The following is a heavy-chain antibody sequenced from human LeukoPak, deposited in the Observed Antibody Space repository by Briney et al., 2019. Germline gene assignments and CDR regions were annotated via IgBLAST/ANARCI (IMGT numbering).Heavy chain of an antibody. CDR2: INPSGGST. CDR3: ARSDNMERTRTLWFGESFNWFDP. D-gene: IGHD3-10*01. V-gene: IGHV1-46*01. CDR1: GYTFTGYY. J-gene: IGHJ5*02. Sequence: ASVKVSCKASGYTFTGYYMHWVRQAPGQGLEWMGRINPSGGSTSYAQKFQGRVTMTRDTSTSTVYMELSSLRSEDTAVYYCARSDNMERTRTLWFGESFNWFDPWGQGTLVTVSS.